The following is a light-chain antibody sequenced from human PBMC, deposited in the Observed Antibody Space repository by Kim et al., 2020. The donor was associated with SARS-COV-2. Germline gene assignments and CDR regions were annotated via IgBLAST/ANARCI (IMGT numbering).Light chain of an antibody. CDR3: QLWDSTTDHFV. J-gene: IGLJ1*01. CDR1: NIGSRS. V-gene: IGLV3-21*04. Sequence: APGKTASVTCGGDNIGSRSVHWYQQKAGQAPVLVIFYDSDRPSGIPERFSGSNSGNTATLTISRVEAGDEADYYCQLWDSTTDHFVFGAGTKVTVL. CDR2: YDS.